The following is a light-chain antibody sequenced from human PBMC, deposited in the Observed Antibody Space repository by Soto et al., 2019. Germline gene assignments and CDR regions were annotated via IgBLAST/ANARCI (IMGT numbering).Light chain of an antibody. CDR3: ISYRSSSTLV. CDR2: DVS. V-gene: IGLV2-14*01. Sequence: QSALTQPASVSGSPGQSITISCTGTSSDVGGHNSVAWYQHHPGKAPKLMIYDVSNRPSGVSSRFAGSKSGNTASLSISGLQAEDEADYYCISYRSSSTLVFGAGTKLTVL. J-gene: IGLJ1*01. CDR1: SSDVGGHNS.